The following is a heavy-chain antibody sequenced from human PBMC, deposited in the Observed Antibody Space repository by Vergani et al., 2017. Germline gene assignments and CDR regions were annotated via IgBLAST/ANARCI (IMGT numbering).Heavy chain of an antibody. CDR3: VGAQGGDVPHDKRGYFFYGMDV. J-gene: IGHJ6*02. CDR2: IYYTGIT. V-gene: IGHV4-4*03. CDR1: GVPIKSGFW. Sequence: QLQLQESGPGLVKPPGTLSLTCAVSGVPIKSGFWWNWVRQPPGKGLEWIGEIYYTGITNYNSSLKSRVSMAVDTSKNQFSLNLTSVTAADTAMYYCVGAQGGDVPHDKRGYFFYGMDVWGQGTTVTVSS. D-gene: IGHD3-16*01.